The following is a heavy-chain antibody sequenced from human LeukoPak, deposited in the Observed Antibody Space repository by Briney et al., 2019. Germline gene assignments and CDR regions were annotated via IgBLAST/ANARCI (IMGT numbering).Heavy chain of an antibody. CDR2: ISGSSSTI. Sequence: SAGSLRLSCAASGFTFNSYSMSWVRQAAGKGLEWVSYISGSSSTIYYADSVKGRFTISRDNAKNSLYLQMNSLTDEDTAVYYCAREGGFDYWGQGTLVTVSS. V-gene: IGHV3-48*02. CDR3: AREGGFDY. CDR1: GFTFNSYS. D-gene: IGHD3-16*01. J-gene: IGHJ4*02.